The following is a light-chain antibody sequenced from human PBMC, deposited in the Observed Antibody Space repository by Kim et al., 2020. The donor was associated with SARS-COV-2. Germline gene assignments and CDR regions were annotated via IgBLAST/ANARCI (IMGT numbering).Light chain of an antibody. CDR3: QQYNAYPLT. Sequence: DIQMTQSPSFLSASVGDKVTITCRASQTISVWFAWYQQKPGTAPKLLIFKASTLETGVSPRFSGSGSGTDFTLTISSLQPDDSATYYCQQYNAYPLTFAGGTKVDIK. V-gene: IGKV1-5*03. CDR1: QTISVW. J-gene: IGKJ4*01. CDR2: KAS.